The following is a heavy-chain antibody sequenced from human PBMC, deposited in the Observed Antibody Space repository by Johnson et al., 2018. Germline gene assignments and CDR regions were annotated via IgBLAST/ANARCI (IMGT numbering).Heavy chain of an antibody. CDR1: GFTFSASD. J-gene: IGHJ3*01. V-gene: IGHV3-30-3*01. D-gene: IGHD6-13*01. CDR2: ITEDGSRK. Sequence: VQLLESGGGAVRPGRSLRLSCAASGFTFSASDMHWVRQSPDKGLEWVTHITEDGSRKYYTDSVKGRFTVSRDNSRNTLYLQMNSLKTEDTAVYYCTTDLAHSSSFDGFDLWGQGTMVTVSS. CDR3: TTDLAHSSSFDGFDL.